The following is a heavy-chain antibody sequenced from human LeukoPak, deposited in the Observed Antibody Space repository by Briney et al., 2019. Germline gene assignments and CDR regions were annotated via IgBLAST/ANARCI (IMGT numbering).Heavy chain of an antibody. J-gene: IGHJ4*02. CDR2: INAGNGNT. V-gene: IGHV1-3*01. CDR1: GYTFTSYA. Sequence: GASVKVSCKASGYTFTSYAMHWVRQAPGQRLEWMGWINAGNGNTKYSQKLQGRVTITRDTSASTAYMELSSLRSEDTAVYYCARRGYCISTSCSLDYWGQGTLVTVSS. D-gene: IGHD2-2*01. CDR3: ARRGYCISTSCSLDY.